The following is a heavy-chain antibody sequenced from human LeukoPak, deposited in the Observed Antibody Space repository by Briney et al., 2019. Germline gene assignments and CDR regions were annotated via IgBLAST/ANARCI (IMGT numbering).Heavy chain of an antibody. Sequence: GESLKISCKGSGYSFTSYWIGWVRQMPGKGLEWMGIIYPGDSDSRYSPSLQGQVTISADKSISTAYLQWSSLKASDTAMYYCARGLGFNWNYIDYWGQGTLVTVSS. CDR1: GYSFTSYW. J-gene: IGHJ4*02. D-gene: IGHD1-20*01. CDR2: IYPGDSDS. V-gene: IGHV5-51*01. CDR3: ARGLGFNWNYIDY.